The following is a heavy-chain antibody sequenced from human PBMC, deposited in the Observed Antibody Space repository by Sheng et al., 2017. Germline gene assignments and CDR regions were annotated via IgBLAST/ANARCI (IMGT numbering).Heavy chain of an antibody. CDR2: ISGSGGST. V-gene: IGHV3-23*01. CDR3: APRATSGYSYGPYYFDY. D-gene: IGHD5-18*01. Sequence: EVQLLESGGGLVQPGGSLRLSCAASGFTFSSYAMSWVRQAPGKGLEWVSAISGSGGSTYYADSVKGRFTISRDNSKNTLYLQMNSLRAEDTAVYYCAPRATSGYSYGPYYFDYWGQGTLVTVSS. J-gene: IGHJ4*02. CDR1: GFTFSSYA.